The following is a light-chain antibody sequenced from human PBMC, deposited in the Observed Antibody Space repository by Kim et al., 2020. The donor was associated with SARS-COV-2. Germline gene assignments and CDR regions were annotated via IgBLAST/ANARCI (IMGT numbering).Light chain of an antibody. CDR1: NIGSKT. Sequence: PGGTATFTCGGNNIGSKTVPWYQQKPGQAPVLVISYDSDRPSGIPERFSGSNSGNTATLTISKVEAGDEAGYYCQVWDTDNDHSVVFGGGTQLTVL. J-gene: IGLJ2*01. V-gene: IGLV3-21*04. CDR3: QVWDTDNDHSVV. CDR2: YDS.